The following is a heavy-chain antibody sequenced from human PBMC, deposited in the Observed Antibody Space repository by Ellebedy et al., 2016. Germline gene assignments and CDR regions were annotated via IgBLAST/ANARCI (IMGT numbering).Heavy chain of an antibody. D-gene: IGHD6-19*01. Sequence: GESLKISCLASGYSFSIYWIGWVRQMPGTGLEWMGIIFPGDSDTRYSPSFRGQVTISADKSTSTAYLQWSSLKASDTAMYYCATSLAVAGTPYFYYGMDVWGQGTTATVSS. CDR2: IFPGDSDT. CDR1: GYSFSIYW. J-gene: IGHJ6*02. V-gene: IGHV5-51*01. CDR3: ATSLAVAGTPYFYYGMDV.